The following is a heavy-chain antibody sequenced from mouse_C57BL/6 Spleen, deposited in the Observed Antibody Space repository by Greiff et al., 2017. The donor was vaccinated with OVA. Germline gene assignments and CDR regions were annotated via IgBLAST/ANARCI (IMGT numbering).Heavy chain of an antibody. CDR1: GFTFSDAW. J-gene: IGHJ2*01. CDR2: IRNKANNHAT. CDR3: TGGNYLDY. Sequence: EVNVVESGGGLVQPGGSMKLSCAASGFTFSDAWMDWVRQSPEKGLEWVAEIRNKANNHATNYAESVKGRFTISRYVSKSSVYRQMNSLSAEDTGIYYCTGGNYLDYWGQGTTLTVSS. V-gene: IGHV6-6*01.